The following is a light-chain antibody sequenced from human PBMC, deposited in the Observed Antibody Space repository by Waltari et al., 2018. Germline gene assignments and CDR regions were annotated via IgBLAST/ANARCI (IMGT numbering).Light chain of an antibody. J-gene: IGLJ2*01. V-gene: IGLV6-57*02. CDR2: ENN. Sequence: QCPGIAPTIVIYENNLRPCGIPDRFSASIDRSANFASLNISGLKTEDDSYYYCKSYYSRNLVFGGGTKVTVL. CDR3: KSYYSRNLV.